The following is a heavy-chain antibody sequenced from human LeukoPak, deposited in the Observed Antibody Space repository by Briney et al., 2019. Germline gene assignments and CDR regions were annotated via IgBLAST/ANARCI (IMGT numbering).Heavy chain of an antibody. CDR1: GFTFSNAW. J-gene: IGHJ4*02. CDR2: IKRKGDDGTI. Sequence: GGSLRLSCAASGFTFSNAWMSWVRQAPGKGLEWVGRIKRKGDDGTIDYAAPVKGRLTISRDDSKNTLYLQMNSLKSEDTAVYYCPEGTGRSAFDSWGQGTRVPVP. D-gene: IGHD3/OR15-3a*01. V-gene: IGHV3-15*01. CDR3: PEGTGRSAFDS.